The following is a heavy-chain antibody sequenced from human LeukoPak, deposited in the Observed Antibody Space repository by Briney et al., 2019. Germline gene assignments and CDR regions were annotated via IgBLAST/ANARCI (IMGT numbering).Heavy chain of an antibody. Sequence: GRSLRLSCAASGFTFSSYGMHWVRQAPGKGLEWVAVIWYDGSNKYYADSVKGRFTISRDNSKNTLYLQMNSLRAEDTAVYYCAKDGVAYCGGDCYPYYFDYWGQGTLVTVSS. V-gene: IGHV3-33*06. CDR3: AKDGVAYCGGDCYPYYFDY. CDR2: IWYDGSNK. J-gene: IGHJ4*02. CDR1: GFTFSSYG. D-gene: IGHD2-21*02.